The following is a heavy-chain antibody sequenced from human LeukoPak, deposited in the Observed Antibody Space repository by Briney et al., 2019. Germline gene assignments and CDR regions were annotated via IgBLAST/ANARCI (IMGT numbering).Heavy chain of an antibody. D-gene: IGHD3-22*01. CDR3: ARVEDYYDSSGYPNAFDI. V-gene: IGHV4-39*07. CDR2: IYYSGST. J-gene: IGHJ3*02. Sequence: SETLSLTCTVSGGSISSSSYYWGWIREPPGKGLEWFGSIYYSGSTYYNPSLKSRVTISVVTSKNQFSLKLSSVTAADTAVYYCARVEDYYDSSGYPNAFDIWGQGTMVTVSS. CDR1: GGSISSSSYY.